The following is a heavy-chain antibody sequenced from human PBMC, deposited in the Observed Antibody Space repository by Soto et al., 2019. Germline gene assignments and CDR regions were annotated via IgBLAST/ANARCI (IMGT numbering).Heavy chain of an antibody. V-gene: IGHV1-2*02. CDR1: GYTFTDYF. CDR2: INPKSGGT. D-gene: IGHD3-22*01. J-gene: IGHJ5*02. Sequence: ASVKVSFKTSGYTFTDYFIHWVRQAPGQGLEWMGWINPKSGGTNYAQRFQGRVTMTRDTSISTVYMDLSGLRSDDTATYHCVKTYDGSGQPSHYFDPWGQGTPVTVSS. CDR3: VKTYDGSGQPSHYFDP.